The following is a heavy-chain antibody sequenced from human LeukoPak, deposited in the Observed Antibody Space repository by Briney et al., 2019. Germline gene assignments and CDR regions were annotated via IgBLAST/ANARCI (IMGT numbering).Heavy chain of an antibody. D-gene: IGHD2-8*01. V-gene: IGHV3-74*01. J-gene: IGHJ5*02. CDR1: GFTFTTYW. CDR2: INSDGSST. Sequence: GGSLRLSCAASGFTFTTYWMHWVRQAPGKGLVWVSRINSDGSSTSYADSVKGRFTISRDNAKNTLYLQMTSPRAEDTAVYYCARDNGYSLFDTWGQGTLVTVSS. CDR3: ARDNGYSLFDT.